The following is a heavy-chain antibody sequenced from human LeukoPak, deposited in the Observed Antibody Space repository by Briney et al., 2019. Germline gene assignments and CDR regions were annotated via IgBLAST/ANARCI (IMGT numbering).Heavy chain of an antibody. CDR1: GFSLNVYY. Sequence: ASVKVSCKASGFSLNVYYIHWVRQAPGQRLEWMGWTNPKGGGTNYADNFQGRVTMTRDTSTNTAFMKLTNLRPDDTAVYFCARAHREEGCTYGADFFDYWGQGTLITVSS. CDR2: TNPKGGGT. V-gene: IGHV1-2*02. J-gene: IGHJ4*02. CDR3: ARAHREEGCTYGADFFDY. D-gene: IGHD2-15*01.